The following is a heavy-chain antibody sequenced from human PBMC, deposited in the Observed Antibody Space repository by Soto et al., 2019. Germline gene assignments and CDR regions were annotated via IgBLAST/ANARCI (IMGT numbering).Heavy chain of an antibody. CDR2: IYYSGST. CDR3: ARARWRIAAAGTGYFQH. CDR1: GGSISSYY. J-gene: IGHJ1*01. Sequence: SETLSLTCTVSGGSISSYYWSWIRQPPGKGLEWIGYIYYSGSTNYNPSLKSRVTISVDTSKNQFSLKLSSVTTADTAVYYCARARWRIAAAGTGYFQHWGQGTLVTVSS. D-gene: IGHD6-13*01. V-gene: IGHV4-59*12.